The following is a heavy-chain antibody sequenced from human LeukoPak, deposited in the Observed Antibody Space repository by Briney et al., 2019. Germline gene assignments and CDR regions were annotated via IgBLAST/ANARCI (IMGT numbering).Heavy chain of an antibody. Sequence: GGSLRLYCAASGFTFDDYGMSWVRQAPGKGLEWVSGINWNGGSTGYADSVKDRFTISRDNAKNSLYLQMNSLRAEDTALYHCAREGGIVVVPAAPEHAFDIWGQGTMVTVSS. CDR3: AREGGIVVVPAAPEHAFDI. J-gene: IGHJ3*02. CDR2: INWNGGST. V-gene: IGHV3-20*01. D-gene: IGHD2-2*01. CDR1: GFTFDDYG.